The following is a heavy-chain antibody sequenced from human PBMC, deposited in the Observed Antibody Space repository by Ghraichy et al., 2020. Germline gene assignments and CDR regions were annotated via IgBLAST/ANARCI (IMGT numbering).Heavy chain of an antibody. D-gene: IGHD2-21*02. CDR2: ISGSGGST. CDR1: GFTFSSYA. Sequence: GESLNISCAASGFTFSSYAMSWVRQAPGKGLEWVSAISGSGGSTYYADSVKGRFTISRDNSKNTLYLQMNSLRAEDTAVYYCAKDLTAFEGRFDYWGQGTLVTVSS. CDR3: AKDLTAFEGRFDY. J-gene: IGHJ4*02. V-gene: IGHV3-23*01.